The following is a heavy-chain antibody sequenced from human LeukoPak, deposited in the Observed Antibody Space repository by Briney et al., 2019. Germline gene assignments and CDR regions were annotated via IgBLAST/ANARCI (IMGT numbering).Heavy chain of an antibody. Sequence: GGSLRLSCAASGFTFSSYAMSGVRQAPGKGLKWFSVISGGGVSTYYEDSVKGRLTISRDNSKNTLYLKMKSLRAEETAVYYCAKGGPTYYFDYWGQGTLVTVSS. CDR1: GFTFSSYA. CDR2: ISGGGVST. J-gene: IGHJ4*02. V-gene: IGHV3-23*01. D-gene: IGHD3-16*01. CDR3: AKGGPTYYFDY.